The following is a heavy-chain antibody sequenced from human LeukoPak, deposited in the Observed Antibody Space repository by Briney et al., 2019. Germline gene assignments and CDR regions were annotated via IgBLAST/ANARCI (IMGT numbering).Heavy chain of an antibody. CDR2: ITSSGGTT. J-gene: IGHJ4*02. CDR1: GFTFSSYA. D-gene: IGHD3-10*01. Sequence: GGSLRLSCAASGFTFSSYAMSWVRQAPGEGLEWVSGITSSGGTTYYADSVKGRLTISRDNSKSTLYPEMNSLKAEDTAVYYCATYGSGSNYRRAFDYWGQGTLVTVSS. CDR3: ATYGSGSNYRRAFDY. V-gene: IGHV3-23*01.